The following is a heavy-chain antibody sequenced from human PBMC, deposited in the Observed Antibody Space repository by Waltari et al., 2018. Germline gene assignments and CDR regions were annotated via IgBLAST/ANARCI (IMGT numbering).Heavy chain of an antibody. J-gene: IGHJ4*02. CDR1: GFTFSYHW. CDR3: ARGGDFWSGFDY. D-gene: IGHD3-3*01. V-gene: IGHV3-7*03. CDR2: IKQDGSEK. Sequence: EVQLVESGGGLVQPGGSLRLSWSASGFTFSYHWMSWVRQAPGKGLEWVANIKQDGSEKYYVDSVKGRFTISRDNAKNSLYLQMNSLRAEDTAVYYCARGGDFWSGFDYWGQGTLVTVSS.